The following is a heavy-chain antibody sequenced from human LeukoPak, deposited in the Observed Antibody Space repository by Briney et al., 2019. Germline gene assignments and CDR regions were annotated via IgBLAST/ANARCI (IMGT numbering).Heavy chain of an antibody. J-gene: IGHJ4*02. CDR1: GYSISSGYF. V-gene: IGHV4-38-2*02. CDR2: IYHTGST. D-gene: IGHD3-10*01. CDR3: ARSTRRVTYYGSGSLGYHFDY. Sequence: SETLSLTCTVSGYSISSGYFWGWIRQPPGKGLEWIGNIYHTGSTYYNPSLLSRVTISVDTSKNQFSLKLSSVTAADTAVYYCARSTRRVTYYGSGSLGYHFDYWGQGTLVTVSS.